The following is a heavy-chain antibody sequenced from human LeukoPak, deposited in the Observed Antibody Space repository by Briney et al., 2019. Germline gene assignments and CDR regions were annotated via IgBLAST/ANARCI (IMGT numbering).Heavy chain of an antibody. V-gene: IGHV1-69*13. D-gene: IGHD6-19*01. CDR3: ARASSWYSSGFDWFDP. Sequence: SVKVSCKASGGTSSSYAISWVRQAPGQGLEWMGGIIPIFGTANYAQKFQGRVTITADESTSTAYMELSSLRSEDTAVYYCARASSWYSSGFDWFDPWGQGTLVTVSS. J-gene: IGHJ5*02. CDR1: GGTSSSYA. CDR2: IIPIFGTA.